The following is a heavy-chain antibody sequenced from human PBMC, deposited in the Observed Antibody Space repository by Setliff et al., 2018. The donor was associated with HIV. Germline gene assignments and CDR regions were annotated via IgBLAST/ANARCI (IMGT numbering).Heavy chain of an antibody. J-gene: IGHJ6*04. V-gene: IGHV4-59*12. CDR2: IYYSGST. CDR1: GGSITSYY. CDR3: ARDLKVSWFGELSVADV. Sequence: PSETLSLTCTVSGGSITSYYWSWIRQPPGKGLEWIGYIYYSGSTNYNPSLKSRVTMLIDTSKSQFSLSLSSVTAADTAVYYCARDLKVSWFGELSVADVWGKGTTVTVSS. D-gene: IGHD3-10*01.